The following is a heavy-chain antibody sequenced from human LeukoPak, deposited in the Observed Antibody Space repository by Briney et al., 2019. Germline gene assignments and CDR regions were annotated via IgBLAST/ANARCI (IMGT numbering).Heavy chain of an antibody. Sequence: SETLSLTCAVYGGSFSGYYWSWIRQPPGKGLEWIGEINHSGSTNYNPSLKSRVTISVDTSKNQFSLKLSSVPAADTAVYYCARRENDYWGQGTLATVSS. V-gene: IGHV4-34*01. CDR1: GGSFSGYY. J-gene: IGHJ4*02. CDR2: INHSGST. CDR3: ARRENDY.